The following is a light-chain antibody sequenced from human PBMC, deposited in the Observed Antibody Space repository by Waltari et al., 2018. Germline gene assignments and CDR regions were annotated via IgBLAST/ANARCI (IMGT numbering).Light chain of an antibody. CDR1: ISNLGSNY. V-gene: IGLV1-47*01. Sequence: QSVLTQPPSASETPGQRVIISCSGSISNLGSNYLYWYQQLPGTAPKLLIYRNNQRPSGVPDRFSGSKSGNTASLTISGLQAEDEGSYHCCSRAGSSVVFGGGTKLTVL. CDR3: CSRAGSSVV. J-gene: IGLJ2*01. CDR2: RNN.